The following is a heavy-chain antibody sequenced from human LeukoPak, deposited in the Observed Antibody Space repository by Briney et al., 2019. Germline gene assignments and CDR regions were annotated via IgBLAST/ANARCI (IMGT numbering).Heavy chain of an antibody. CDR1: GFTFSSYA. CDR2: ISYDGSNK. CDR3: ARELSVRGVIRYYGMDV. D-gene: IGHD3-10*01. J-gene: IGHJ6*04. Sequence: PGGSLRLSCAASGFTFSSYAMHWVRQAPGKGLEWVAVISYDGSNKYYADSVKGRFTISRGNSKNTLYLQMNSLRAEDTAVYYCARELSVRGVIRYYGMDVWGKGTTVTVSS. V-gene: IGHV3-30*04.